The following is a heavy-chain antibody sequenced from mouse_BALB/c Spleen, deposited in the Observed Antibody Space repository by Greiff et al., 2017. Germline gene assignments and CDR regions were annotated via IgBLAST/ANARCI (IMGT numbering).Heavy chain of an antibody. CDR2: ISSGSSTI. D-gene: IGHD2-14*01. CDR3: ARFRRYDEGAFAY. V-gene: IGHV5-17*02. J-gene: IGHJ3*01. CDR1: GFTFSSFG. Sequence: EVQGVESGGGLVQPGGSRKLSCAASGFTFSSFGMHWVRQAPEKGLEWVAYISSGSSTIYYADTVKGRFTISRDNPKNTLFLQMTSLRSEDTAMYYCARFRRYDEGAFAYWGQGTLVTVSA.